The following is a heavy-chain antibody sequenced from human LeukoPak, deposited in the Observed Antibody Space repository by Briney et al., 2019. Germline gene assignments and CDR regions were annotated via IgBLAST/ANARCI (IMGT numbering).Heavy chain of an antibody. CDR2: IKQDGSEK. CDR3: ARDPTVNGWPPDY. Sequence: PGGSLRLSCAASGFTFSSYWMSWVSQAPGKGLEWVANIKQDGSEKYYVDSVKGRFTISRDNAKNSLYLQMNSLRDEDTAVYYCARDPTVNGWPPDYWGQGTLVTVSA. J-gene: IGHJ4*02. V-gene: IGHV3-7*01. D-gene: IGHD6-19*01. CDR1: GFTFSSYW.